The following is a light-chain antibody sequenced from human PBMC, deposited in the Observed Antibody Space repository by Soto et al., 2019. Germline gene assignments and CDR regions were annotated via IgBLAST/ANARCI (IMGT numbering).Light chain of an antibody. CDR2: DVS. V-gene: IGLV2-14*01. Sequence: QSALTQPASVSGSPGQSITISCTGTSSDVGTYNYVSWYQQHPGKAPKLLIYDVSIRPSGVSTRFSGSKSGNTASLTISGLQAEDEADYYCSSHTGSTVVFGGGTKLTVL. CDR3: SSHTGSTVV. J-gene: IGLJ2*01. CDR1: SSDVGTYNY.